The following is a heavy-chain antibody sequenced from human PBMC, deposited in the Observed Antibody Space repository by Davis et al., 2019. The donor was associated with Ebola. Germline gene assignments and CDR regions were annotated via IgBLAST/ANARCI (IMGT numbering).Heavy chain of an antibody. CDR3: ARDESGYDALGYYYYGMDV. CDR2: IRYDGRNK. Sequence: GGSLRLSCAASGFTFSSDGMHWVRQAPGKGLEWVAFIRYDGRNKYYADSVKGRFTISRDNSNNTLYLQMNSLRAEDTAVYYCARDESGYDALGYYYYGMDVWGQGTTVTVSS. CDR1: GFTFSSDG. J-gene: IGHJ6*02. D-gene: IGHD5-12*01. V-gene: IGHV3-30*02.